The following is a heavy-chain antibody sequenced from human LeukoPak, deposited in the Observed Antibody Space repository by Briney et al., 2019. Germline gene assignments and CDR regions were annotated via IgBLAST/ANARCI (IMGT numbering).Heavy chain of an antibody. CDR2: IKQDGSEK. CDR1: GFTFSSYW. J-gene: IGHJ4*02. V-gene: IGHV3-7*01. D-gene: IGHD4-17*01. Sequence: GGSLRLSCAASGFTFSSYWMSWVRQAPGKGLEWVANIKQDGSEKYYVDSVKGRFTISRDNAKNSLYLQMNSLRAEDTAVYYCAKIWIGGVTTVTSFDYWGQGTLVTVSS. CDR3: AKIWIGGVTTVTSFDY.